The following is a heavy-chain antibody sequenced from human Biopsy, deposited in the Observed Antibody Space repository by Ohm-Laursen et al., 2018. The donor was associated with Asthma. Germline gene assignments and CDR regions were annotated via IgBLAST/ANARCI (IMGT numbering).Heavy chain of an antibody. CDR3: ARQSGQEYGDSIPFDT. CDR2: VSSDGHNK. Sequence: SLRLSCTAPGFVFSQCGMHWVRQGPGKGLEWVALVSSDGHNKYYEDSVKGRFTISRDNSRNRLYLQINSLTVEDSAVYFRARQSGQEYGDSIPFDTWGQGTKVAVSS. D-gene: IGHD3-22*01. CDR1: GFVFSQCG. V-gene: IGHV3-30*03. J-gene: IGHJ3*02.